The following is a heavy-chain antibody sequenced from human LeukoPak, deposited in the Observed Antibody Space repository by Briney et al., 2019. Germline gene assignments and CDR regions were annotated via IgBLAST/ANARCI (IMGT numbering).Heavy chain of an antibody. D-gene: IGHD3-3*01. V-gene: IGHV3-33*08. CDR1: GFTFSSYA. CDR2: IWYDGSNK. J-gene: IGHJ4*02. CDR3: ARDRSYDFWSGYSTPDY. Sequence: GGSLRLSCAASGFTFSSYAMSWVRQAPRKGLEWVAVIWYDGSNKYYADSVKGRFTISRDNSKNTLDLQMNSLRAEDTAVYYCARDRSYDFWSGYSTPDYWGQGTLVTVSS.